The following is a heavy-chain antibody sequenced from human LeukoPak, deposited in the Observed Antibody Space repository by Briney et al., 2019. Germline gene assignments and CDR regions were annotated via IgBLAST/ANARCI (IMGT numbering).Heavy chain of an antibody. CDR2: IYYSGST. CDR1: GGSISSSSYY. V-gene: IGHV4-39*07. CDR3: SRSIAADLDY. D-gene: IGHD6-13*01. Sequence: ASETLSLTCTVSGGSISSSSYYWGWIRQPPGKGLEWIGSIYYSGSTYYNPSLKSRVTISVDTSKNQFSLKLSSVTAADTAVYFCSRSIAADLDYWSQGTLVTVSS. J-gene: IGHJ4*02.